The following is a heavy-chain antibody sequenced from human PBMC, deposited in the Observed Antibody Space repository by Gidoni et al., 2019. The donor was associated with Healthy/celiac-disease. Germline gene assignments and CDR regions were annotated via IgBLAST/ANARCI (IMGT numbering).Heavy chain of an antibody. CDR3: ARGAQQLGHDY. Sequence: QVQLQQWGAGLLKPSETLSLTCAVDGGSFSGYYWSWIRQPPGKGLEWIGEINHSGSTNYNPSLKSRVTISVAKNQFSLKLSSVTAADTAVYYCARGAQQLGHDYWGQGTLVTVSS. D-gene: IGHD6-6*01. V-gene: IGHV4-34*01. CDR2: INHSGST. CDR1: GGSFSGYY. J-gene: IGHJ4*02.